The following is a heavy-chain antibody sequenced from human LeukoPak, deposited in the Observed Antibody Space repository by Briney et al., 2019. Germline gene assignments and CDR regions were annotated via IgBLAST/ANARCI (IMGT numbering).Heavy chain of an antibody. Sequence: PGGSLRLSCAASGFTFSSYAMHWVRQAPGKGLEYVSAISSNGGSTYYANSAKGRFTISRDNSKNTLYLQMGSLRAEDMAVYYCARDHDFWSGRGPWFDPWGQGTLVTVSS. CDR2: ISSNGGST. CDR1: GFTFSSYA. D-gene: IGHD3-3*01. J-gene: IGHJ5*02. V-gene: IGHV3-64*01. CDR3: ARDHDFWSGRGPWFDP.